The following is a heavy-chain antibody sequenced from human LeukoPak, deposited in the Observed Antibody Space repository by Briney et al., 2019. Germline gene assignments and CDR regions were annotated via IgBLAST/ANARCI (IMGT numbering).Heavy chain of an antibody. CDR3: AGYCSGGSCPDS. CDR1: GGSISSYY. D-gene: IGHD2-15*01. CDR2: IHYSGST. V-gene: IGHV4-59*08. J-gene: IGHJ4*02. Sequence: SETLSLTCTVSGGSISSYYWTWIRQPPGKGLQWIGYIHYSGSTNYNPSLKSRVTISVDTSKNQFSLQLSSVTAADTAVYYCAGYCSGGSCPDSWGQGTLVTVSS.